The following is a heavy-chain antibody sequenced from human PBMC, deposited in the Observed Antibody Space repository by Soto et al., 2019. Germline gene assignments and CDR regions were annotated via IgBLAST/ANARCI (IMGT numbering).Heavy chain of an antibody. CDR2: ISDRGDTT. CDR3: AKDKPGATSFDY. V-gene: IGHV3-23*01. J-gene: IGHJ4*02. CDR1: GFTISSYA. Sequence: QAVGSLRLSCAASGFTISSYAMSWVRQAPGKGLEWVSAISDRGDTTHYADSVKGRFTISRDTSKNTLYLQMNTLRAEDTAVLYCAKDKPGATSFDYWGQGTLVTVSS. D-gene: IGHD1-1*01.